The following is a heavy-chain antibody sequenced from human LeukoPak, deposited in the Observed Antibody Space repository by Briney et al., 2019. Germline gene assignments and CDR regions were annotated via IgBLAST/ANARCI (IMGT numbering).Heavy chain of an antibody. D-gene: IGHD6-13*01. J-gene: IGHJ3*02. CDR2: IYYSGST. V-gene: IGHV4-59*01. CDR1: GGSISSYY. Sequence: PSETLSLTCTVSGGSISSYYWSWIRQPLGKGLEWIGYIYYSGSTNYNPTLKSRVTISVDTSKNQFSLKLSSVTAADTAVYYCALTGYSSSWYPSDAFDIWGQGTMVTVSS. CDR3: ALTGYSSSWYPSDAFDI.